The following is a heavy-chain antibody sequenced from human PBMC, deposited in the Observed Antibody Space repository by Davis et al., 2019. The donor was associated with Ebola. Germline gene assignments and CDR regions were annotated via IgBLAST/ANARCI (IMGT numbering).Heavy chain of an antibody. CDR1: GFTFTSYW. D-gene: IGHD2-2*01. CDR3: GRGGVPAAIDV. J-gene: IGHJ6*02. V-gene: IGHV3-74*03. Sequence: GESLKISCAVSGFTFTSYWMHWVRQAPGKGLVWVSRITSDGRGTAYADFVTGRFIISRDNAKNTLYLQLNSLGPEDTAVYYCGRGGVPAAIDVWGQGTTVTVSS. CDR2: ITSDGRGT.